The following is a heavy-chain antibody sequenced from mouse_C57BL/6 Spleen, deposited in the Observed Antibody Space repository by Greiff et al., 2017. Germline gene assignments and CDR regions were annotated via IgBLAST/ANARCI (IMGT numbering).Heavy chain of an antibody. J-gene: IGHJ2*01. CDR2: IDPSDSYT. CDR3: AREGITTHLFDY. Sequence: VQLQQPGAELVRPGTSVKLSCKASGYTFTSYWMHWVKQRPGQGLEWIGVIDPSDSYTNYNQKFKGKATLTVDTSSSTAYMQLSSLTSEDSAVYYCAREGITTHLFDYWGQGTTLTVSS. CDR1: GYTFTSYW. D-gene: IGHD1-3*01. V-gene: IGHV1-59*01.